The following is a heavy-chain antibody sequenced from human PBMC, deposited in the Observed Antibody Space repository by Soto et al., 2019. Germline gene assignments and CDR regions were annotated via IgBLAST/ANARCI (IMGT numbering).Heavy chain of an antibody. D-gene: IGHD5-12*01. CDR1: GYIFTTYW. Sequence: GESLNISCKASGYIFTTYWIVWVRQMPGKGLECMGIIYPGDADTRYCPSFQGQVTISADKSINTAYLQWSSLEASDTGMYYCARLQGYSYGYLPPDFDYWGQGTLVTVSS. J-gene: IGHJ4*02. CDR3: ARLQGYSYGYLPPDFDY. V-gene: IGHV5-51*01. CDR2: IYPGDADT.